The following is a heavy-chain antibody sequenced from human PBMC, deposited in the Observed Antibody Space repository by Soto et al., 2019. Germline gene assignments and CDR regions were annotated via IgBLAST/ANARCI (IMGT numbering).Heavy chain of an antibody. Sequence: GGSLRLSCAASGFTFSSYAMHWVRQAPGKGLKWVAVISYDGRNKYYADSVKGRFTISRDNSKNTLYLQMNSPRAEDTAVYYCARGPSSLTRFDYWGQGTLVTVSS. V-gene: IGHV3-30*04. CDR3: ARGPSSLTRFDY. CDR1: GFTFSSYA. CDR2: ISYDGRNK. D-gene: IGHD2-2*01. J-gene: IGHJ4*02.